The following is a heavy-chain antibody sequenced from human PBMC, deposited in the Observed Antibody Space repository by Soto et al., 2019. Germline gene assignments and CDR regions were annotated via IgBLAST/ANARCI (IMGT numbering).Heavy chain of an antibody. V-gene: IGHV1-18*01. J-gene: IGHJ4*02. Sequence: QVQLAQSGPEVKKPGDSVKVSCKASGYIFTSYGITWVRQAPGQGLEVMGWISTYNGNTNYVQKFQGRVTLTTDTSTSTAYMELRSLRSDGTAVYYCATHGSGSFWGQGTLVTVSS. D-gene: IGHD3-10*01. CDR3: ATHGSGSF. CDR2: ISTYNGNT. CDR1: GYIFTSYG.